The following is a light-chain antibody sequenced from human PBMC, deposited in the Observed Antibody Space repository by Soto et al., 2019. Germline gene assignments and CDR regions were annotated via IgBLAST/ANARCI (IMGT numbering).Light chain of an antibody. J-gene: IGKJ5*01. CDR1: QGISSY. CDR2: AAS. Sequence: IQLTQSPSSLSASVGYRVTITCRASQGISSYLAWYQQKPGKAPKLLIYAASTLQSGVPSRFSGSGSGTEFTLTISSLQPDDFATYYCQQSYSTTITFGQGTRLEIK. V-gene: IGKV1-9*01. CDR3: QQSYSTTIT.